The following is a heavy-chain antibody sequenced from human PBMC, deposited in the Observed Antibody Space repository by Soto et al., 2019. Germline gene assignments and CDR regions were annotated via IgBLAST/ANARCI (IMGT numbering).Heavy chain of an antibody. CDR1: GYTFTSYD. V-gene: IGHV1-8*01. J-gene: IGHJ4*02. D-gene: IGHD7-27*01. CDR2: MSSNSGDT. Sequence: QVQLVQSGAEIKKPGASVKVSCKASGYTFTSYDINWVRQAPGQGFEWMGWMSSNSGDTGYAQKFQDRVTMTRNTAIRTAYMELSSLRSEDTAVYYCARGPTNWGFDYWGQGTLVTVSS. CDR3: ARGPTNWGFDY.